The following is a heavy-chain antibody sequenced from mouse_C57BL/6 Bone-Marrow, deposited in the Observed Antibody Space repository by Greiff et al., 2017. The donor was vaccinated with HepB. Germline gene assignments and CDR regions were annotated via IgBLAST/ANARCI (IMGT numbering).Heavy chain of an antibody. Sequence: VQLQQSGPELVKPGASVKISCKASGYSFTDYNMNWVKQSNGKGLEWIGVINPNYGTTSYNQKFKGKATLTVDQSSSTAYMQLNSLTSEDSAVYYCSRSYYYGSSGYAMDYWGQGTSVTVSS. CDR3: SRSYYYGSSGYAMDY. CDR2: INPNYGTT. J-gene: IGHJ4*01. D-gene: IGHD1-1*01. V-gene: IGHV1-39*01. CDR1: GYSFTDYN.